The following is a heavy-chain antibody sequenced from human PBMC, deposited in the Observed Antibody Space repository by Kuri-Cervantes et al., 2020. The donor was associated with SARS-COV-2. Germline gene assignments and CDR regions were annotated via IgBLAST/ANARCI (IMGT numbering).Heavy chain of an antibody. J-gene: IGHJ3*02. CDR1: GFSLSNARMG. Sequence: SGPTLVKPTETLTLTCTVSGFSLSNARMGVSWIRQPPGKALEWLAHIFSNDEKSYSTSLKSRLTISKDTSKSQVVLTMTNMDPVDTGTYYCAHTYYDFWSGHYTGAFDMWGQGTVVTVSS. V-gene: IGHV2-26*01. D-gene: IGHD3-3*01. CDR3: AHTYYDFWSGHYTGAFDM. CDR2: IFSNDEK.